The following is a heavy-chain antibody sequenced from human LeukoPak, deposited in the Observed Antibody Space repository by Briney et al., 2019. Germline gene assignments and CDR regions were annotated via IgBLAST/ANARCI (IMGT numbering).Heavy chain of an antibody. CDR2: ISWNSGSI. CDR3: AKDLTAAGKGPADY. J-gene: IGHJ4*02. Sequence: GRSLRLSCAASGFTFDDYAMHWVRQAPGKGLEWVSGISWNSGSIGYADSVKGRFTISRDNAKNSLYLQMNSLRAEDTASYYCAKDLTAAGKGPADYWGQGTLVTVSS. D-gene: IGHD6-13*01. V-gene: IGHV3-9*01. CDR1: GFTFDDYA.